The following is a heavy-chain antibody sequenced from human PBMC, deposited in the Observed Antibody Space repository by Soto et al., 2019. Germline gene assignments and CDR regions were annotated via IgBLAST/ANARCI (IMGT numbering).Heavy chain of an antibody. CDR1: GFTFSSYS. CDR2: ISSSSSYI. D-gene: IGHD3-3*01. J-gene: IGHJ3*02. Sequence: GGSLRLSCAASGFTFSSYSMNWVRQAPGKGLEWVSSISSSSSYIYYADSVKGRFTISRDNAKNSLYLQMNSLRAEDTAVYYCARDFWSGYYFYHAFDIWGQGTMVTVSS. CDR3: ARDFWSGYYFYHAFDI. V-gene: IGHV3-21*01.